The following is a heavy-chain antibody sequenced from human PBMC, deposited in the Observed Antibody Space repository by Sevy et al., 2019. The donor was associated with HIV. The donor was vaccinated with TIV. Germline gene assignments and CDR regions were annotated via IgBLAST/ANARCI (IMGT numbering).Heavy chain of an antibody. CDR3: ARPFGIADDAFDI. V-gene: IGHV3-7*01. CDR1: GFTFSSYW. Sequence: GGSLRLSCAASGFTFSSYWMSWVRQAPGKGLEWVANIKQDGSEKYYVDSVKGRFTISRDNAKNSLYLQMNSLRAEDTAVYYCARPFGIADDAFDIWGQGTMVTVSS. J-gene: IGHJ3*02. CDR2: IKQDGSEK. D-gene: IGHD6-13*01.